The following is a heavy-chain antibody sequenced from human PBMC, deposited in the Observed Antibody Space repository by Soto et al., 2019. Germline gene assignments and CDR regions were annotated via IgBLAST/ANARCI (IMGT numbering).Heavy chain of an antibody. V-gene: IGHV4-30-4*01. CDR2: VYSSGRT. D-gene: IGHD1-7*01. Sequence: QVQLQESGPGLVKPSQTLSLTCTVSGVSITSGDYNWSWLRQAPGKGLEWIGFVYSSGRTYSNPSLKSRLTMSADTSKNQLSLKVNSVTAADTAVYYCATLGIAGTTSHYYYGMDVWGQGTPVAVSS. J-gene: IGHJ6*02. CDR1: GVSITSGDYN. CDR3: ATLGIAGTTSHYYYGMDV.